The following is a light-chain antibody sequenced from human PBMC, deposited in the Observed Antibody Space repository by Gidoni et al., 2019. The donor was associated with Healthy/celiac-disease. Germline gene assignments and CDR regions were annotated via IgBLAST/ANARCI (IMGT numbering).Light chain of an antibody. CDR1: QSVSSN. V-gene: IGKV3-15*01. Sequence: IVMTPSPATLSVSPGERATLACRASQSVSSNFAWYQQKPRQAPRLLIYGASTRATGIPARCSCSGSGTEFTLTISSLQSEDFAVYYCQQYNTGCSFGQGTKLEIK. CDR3: QQYNTGCS. CDR2: GAS. J-gene: IGKJ2*04.